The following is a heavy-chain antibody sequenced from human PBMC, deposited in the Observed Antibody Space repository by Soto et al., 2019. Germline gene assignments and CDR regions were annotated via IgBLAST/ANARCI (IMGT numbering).Heavy chain of an antibody. J-gene: IGHJ6*02. CDR2: ISAYNGNT. CDR1: GYTFTSYG. CDR3: AREGRIAAAAYYYYYGMDV. D-gene: IGHD6-13*01. Sequence: QVQLVQSGAEVKKPGASVKVSCKASGYTFTSYGISWVRQAPGQGLEGMGWISAYNGNTNYAQKLQGRVTMTTDTSTSTAYMELSSLRSDDTAVYYCAREGRIAAAAYYYYYGMDVWGQGTTVTVSS. V-gene: IGHV1-18*01.